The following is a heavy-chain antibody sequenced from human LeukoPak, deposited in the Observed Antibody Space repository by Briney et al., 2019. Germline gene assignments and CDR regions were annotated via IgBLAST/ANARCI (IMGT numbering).Heavy chain of an antibody. Sequence: ASVKVSCKASGYTFTGYYMHWVRQAPGQGLEWTGIINPSGGSTSYAQKFQGRVTMTRDTSTNTVYMELSSLRSEDTAVYYCARDRYYYDSSGYYPYFDYWGQGTLVTVSS. V-gene: IGHV1-46*01. CDR1: GYTFTGYY. J-gene: IGHJ4*02. CDR3: ARDRYYYDSSGYYPYFDY. CDR2: INPSGGST. D-gene: IGHD3-22*01.